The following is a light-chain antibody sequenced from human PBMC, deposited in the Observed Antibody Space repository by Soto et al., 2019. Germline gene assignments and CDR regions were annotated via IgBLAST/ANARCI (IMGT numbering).Light chain of an antibody. Sequence: QSALTQPASVSGSPGQSITISCTGTSSDVGTYNYVSWYQQHPGKAPKLMIYEVSNRPSGVSNRFPGSKSGNTASLTISGLQAEDEADYYCSSYTISSTWVFGGGTKLTVL. CDR3: SSYTISSTWV. J-gene: IGLJ3*02. V-gene: IGLV2-14*01. CDR2: EVS. CDR1: SSDVGTYNY.